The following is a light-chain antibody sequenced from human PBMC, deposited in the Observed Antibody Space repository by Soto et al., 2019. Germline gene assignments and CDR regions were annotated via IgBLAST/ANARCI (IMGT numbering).Light chain of an antibody. CDR2: DAS. J-gene: IGKJ1*01. CDR3: QQRSNWPWT. Sequence: EIVLTQSPATLSLSPGERATLSCRASQSVINYLAWYQQKPGQAPRLLIYDASNRATDIPARFSGSGSGTDFTLTISSLEPEDFAVYYCQQRSNWPWTFGQGTKVEIK. CDR1: QSVINY. V-gene: IGKV3-11*01.